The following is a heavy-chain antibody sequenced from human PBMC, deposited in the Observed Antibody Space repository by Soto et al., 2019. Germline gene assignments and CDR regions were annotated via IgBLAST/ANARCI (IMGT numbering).Heavy chain of an antibody. Sequence: EVQLVESGGGLVQPGGSLKLSCAASGFTFIGSAMHWVRQASGKGLEWVGRIRSKANSYATAYAASVKGRFTISRDDSKNTAYLQMNSLKAEDTAVYYWTRLPGSGNWGQGTLVTVSS. CDR1: GFTFIGSA. J-gene: IGHJ4*02. D-gene: IGHD3-10*01. CDR3: TRLPGSGN. CDR2: IRSKANSYAT. V-gene: IGHV3-73*01.